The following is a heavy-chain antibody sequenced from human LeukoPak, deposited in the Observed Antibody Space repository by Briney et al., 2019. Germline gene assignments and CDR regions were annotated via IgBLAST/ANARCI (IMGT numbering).Heavy chain of an antibody. J-gene: IGHJ6*03. Sequence: GSLRLSCAASGFTFSNYGMSWVRQAPGKGLEWVGRIKSKTDGGTTDYAAPVKGRFTISRDDSKNTLYLQMNSLKTEDTAVYYCTTEGRVVLEVNYYMDVWGKGTTVTVSS. V-gene: IGHV3-15*01. CDR2: IKSKTDGGTT. D-gene: IGHD3-3*01. CDR1: GFTFSNYG. CDR3: TTEGRVVLEVNYYMDV.